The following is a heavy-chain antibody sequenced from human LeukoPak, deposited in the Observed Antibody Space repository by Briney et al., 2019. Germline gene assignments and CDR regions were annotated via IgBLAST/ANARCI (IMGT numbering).Heavy chain of an antibody. CDR1: GFTFSSYE. CDR3: AKDTGGFDP. Sequence: SGGSLRLSCAASGFTFSSYEMNWVRQAPGKGLEWVSGISWNSGSIGYADSVKGRFTISRDNAKNSLYLQMNSLRAEDMALYYCAKDTGGFDPWGQGTLVTVSS. D-gene: IGHD3-10*01. J-gene: IGHJ5*02. CDR2: ISWNSGSI. V-gene: IGHV3-9*03.